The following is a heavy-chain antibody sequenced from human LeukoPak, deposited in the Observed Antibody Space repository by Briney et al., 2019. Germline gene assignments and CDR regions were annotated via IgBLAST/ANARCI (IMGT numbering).Heavy chain of an antibody. CDR2: INPIFGTS. Sequence: ASVKVSCKASGGTFSSYAIRWVRQAPGQGLEWMGGINPIFGTSNYAQKFQGRVTINAEKSTSTAYMELSSLRSEDTAVYYCARTPIYYFDNSGYYNWGQGTLVTVSS. D-gene: IGHD3-22*01. CDR3: ARTPIYYFDNSGYYN. V-gene: IGHV1-69*06. J-gene: IGHJ4*02. CDR1: GGTFSSYA.